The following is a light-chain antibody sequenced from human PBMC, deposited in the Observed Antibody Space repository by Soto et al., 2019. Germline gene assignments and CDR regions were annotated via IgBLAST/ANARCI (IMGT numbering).Light chain of an antibody. Sequence: DIQVTQSPSSLSASVGDSVTLSCQTSQRVDSYIHWYQHQSGKPPKLLIYAASTLQDGVPSRFSGGGSGTTFSLIITELQPGDSATYYCQQTYTSVATFGQGTKV. CDR1: QRVDSY. CDR2: AAS. V-gene: IGKV1-39*01. J-gene: IGKJ1*01. CDR3: QQTYTSVAT.